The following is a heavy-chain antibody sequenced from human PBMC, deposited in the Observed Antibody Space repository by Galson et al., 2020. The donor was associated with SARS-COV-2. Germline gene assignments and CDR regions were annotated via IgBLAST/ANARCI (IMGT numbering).Heavy chain of an antibody. CDR3: ARADYCSGGSCPGLVY. J-gene: IGHJ4*02. CDR1: GGSFSGYY. D-gene: IGHD2-15*01. V-gene: IGHV4-34*01. Sequence: SQTLSLTCAVYGGSFSGYYWSWIRQPPGKGLEWIGEINHSGSTNYNPSLKSRVTISIDTSKNQFSLKLSSVTAADTAVYYCARADYCSGGSCPGLVYWGQGRLVTVSS. CDR2: INHSGST.